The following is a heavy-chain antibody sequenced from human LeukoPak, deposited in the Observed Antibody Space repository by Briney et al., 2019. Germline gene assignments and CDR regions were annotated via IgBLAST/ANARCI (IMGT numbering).Heavy chain of an antibody. D-gene: IGHD6-13*01. V-gene: IGHV3-11*04. CDR3: ARADKYSSSWYFDY. Sequence: PGGSLRLSCAASGFTFSDYYMSWIRQAPGKGLEWVSYISSSGSTIYYADSVKGRFTISRDNAKNSLYLQMNSLRAEDTAVYYCARADKYSSSWYFDYWGQGTLVTVSS. J-gene: IGHJ4*02. CDR1: GFTFSDYY. CDR2: ISSSGSTI.